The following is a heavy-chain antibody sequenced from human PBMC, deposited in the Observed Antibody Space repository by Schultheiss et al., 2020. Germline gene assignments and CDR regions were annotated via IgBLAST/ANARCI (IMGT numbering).Heavy chain of an antibody. CDR3: ARDMITFGGATDY. J-gene: IGHJ4*02. D-gene: IGHD3-16*01. CDR2: ISYDGSNK. CDR1: GFTFSSYA. Sequence: GGSLRLSCAASGFTFSSYAMHWVRQAPGKGLEWVAVISYDGSNKYYADSVKGRFTISRDNAKNSLYLQMNSLRAEDTAVYYCARDMITFGGATDYWGQGTLVTVSS. V-gene: IGHV3-30-3*01.